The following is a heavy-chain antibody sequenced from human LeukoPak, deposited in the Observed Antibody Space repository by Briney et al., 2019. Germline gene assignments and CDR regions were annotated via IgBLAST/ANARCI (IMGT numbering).Heavy chain of an antibody. Sequence: ASVKVSCKASGYTFTGYYMHWVRQAPGQGLEWMGRINPNSGGTNYAQKFQGRVTMTRDTSISTAYMELSRLRSDDTAVYYCARNGIVGAMDFDYWGQGTLVTVSS. CDR1: GYTFTGYY. D-gene: IGHD1-26*01. CDR2: INPNSGGT. V-gene: IGHV1-2*06. J-gene: IGHJ4*02. CDR3: ARNGIVGAMDFDY.